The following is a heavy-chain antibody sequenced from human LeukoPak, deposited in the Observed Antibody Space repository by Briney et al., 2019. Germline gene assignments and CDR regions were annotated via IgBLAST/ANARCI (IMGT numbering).Heavy chain of an antibody. Sequence: SETLSLTCAVYGGPFSGYYWSWIRQPPGKGLEWIGEINHSGSTNYNPSLKSRVTISVDTSKNQFSLKLSSVTAADTAVYYCARERYYDSSGFDYWGQGTLVTVSS. CDR3: ARERYYDSSGFDY. D-gene: IGHD3-22*01. CDR2: INHSGST. V-gene: IGHV4-34*01. CDR1: GGPFSGYY. J-gene: IGHJ4*02.